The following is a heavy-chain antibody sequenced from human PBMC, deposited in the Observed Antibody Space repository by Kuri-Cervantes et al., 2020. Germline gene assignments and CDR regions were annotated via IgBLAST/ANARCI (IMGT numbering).Heavy chain of an antibody. V-gene: IGHV3-23*01. CDR3: AKGGFWSGYYGMDV. CDR1: GFTFSSYA. D-gene: IGHD3-3*01. J-gene: IGHJ6*02. Sequence: GGSLRLSCAASGFTFSSYAMSWVRQAPGKGLEWVSAISGSGGSTYYADSVKGRFTISRDNSKNTLYLQMNSLRAEDTAVYYCAKGGFWSGYYGMDVWGQGTTVTVSS. CDR2: ISGSGGST.